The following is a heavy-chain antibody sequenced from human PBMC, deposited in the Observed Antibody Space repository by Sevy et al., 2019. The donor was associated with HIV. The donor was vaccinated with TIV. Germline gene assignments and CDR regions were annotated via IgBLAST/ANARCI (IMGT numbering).Heavy chain of an antibody. CDR3: ARDIVIRGVFPTYYYHLYMDV. Sequence: SETLSLTCTVSGASNSNYYWSWIRQPAGKGLEWIGRINTRGDTHYNPSLKSRVTMSLDTSQKHFSLKLTSVIAADTAVYYCARDIVIRGVFPTYYYHLYMDVWGKGTAVTVSS. D-gene: IGHD3-10*01. CDR1: GASNSNYY. CDR2: INTRGDT. J-gene: IGHJ6*03. V-gene: IGHV4-4*07.